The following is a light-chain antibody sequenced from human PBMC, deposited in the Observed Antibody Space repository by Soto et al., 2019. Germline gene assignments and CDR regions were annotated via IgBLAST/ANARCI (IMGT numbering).Light chain of an antibody. CDR3: QQYNTWPPIT. CDR2: DAS. J-gene: IGKJ5*01. V-gene: IGKV1-33*01. CDR1: QGIGIY. Sequence: DIQMTQSPSSLSASVGDRVTITCRASQGIGIYLNWFQQKPGKAPKLLIYDASNLQTVVPSRFSGSGSGTEFTLTISSLQSEDFAVYLCQQYNTWPPITFCQGTRLEIK.